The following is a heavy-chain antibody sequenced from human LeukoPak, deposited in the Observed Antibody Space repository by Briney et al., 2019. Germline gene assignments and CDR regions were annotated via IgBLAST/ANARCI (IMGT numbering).Heavy chain of an antibody. V-gene: IGHV1-8*01. D-gene: IGHD1-26*01. CDR3: ARSTMGARRRYDY. CDR2: MNPNSGNT. Sequence: GASVKVSCKASKDTFTIYDVNWVRQATGLGLEWMGWMNPNSGNTGYAQKFQGRVTMTMNSSISTAHMELTSLTSEDTAVYYCARSTMGARRRYDYWGQGTLVTVPS. CDR1: KDTFTIYD. J-gene: IGHJ4*02.